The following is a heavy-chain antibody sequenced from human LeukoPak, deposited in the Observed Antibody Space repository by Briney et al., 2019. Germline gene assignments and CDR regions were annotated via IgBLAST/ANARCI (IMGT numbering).Heavy chain of an antibody. CDR2: ISGTTGRT. D-gene: IGHD2-21*01. CDR1: GFTFTSHS. V-gene: IGHV3-23*01. CDR3: ARVACGTECYYRLDV. Sequence: GGSLSLSCAPSGFTFTSHSMTWVRQAPGKGLEWVSCISGTTGRTFYGDSVKGRFTVSRDNSRDTLYLQMNSLRDEDAAGYFCARVACGTECYYRLDVWGQGTTVTVSS. J-gene: IGHJ6*02.